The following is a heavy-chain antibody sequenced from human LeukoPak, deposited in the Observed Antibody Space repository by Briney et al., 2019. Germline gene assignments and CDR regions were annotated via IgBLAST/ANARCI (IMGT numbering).Heavy chain of an antibody. J-gene: IGHJ5*02. CDR1: GFTFSSYA. CDR3: AKDLFTSSSWEALTIFDP. D-gene: IGHD6-13*01. Sequence: GGSLRLSCAASGFTFSSYAMSWVRQAPGKGLEWVSAISGSGGSTYYADSVKGRFTISRDNSKNTLYLQMNSLRAEDTAVYYCAKDLFTSSSWEALTIFDPWGQGTLVTVSS. V-gene: IGHV3-23*01. CDR2: ISGSGGST.